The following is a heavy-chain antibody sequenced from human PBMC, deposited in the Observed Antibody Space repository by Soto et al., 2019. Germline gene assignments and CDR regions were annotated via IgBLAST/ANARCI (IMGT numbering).Heavy chain of an antibody. CDR3: ATSHNYRFDF. Sequence: EVQLVESGGGLVQPGGSLRLSCAASGFTFSDYWMSWVRQAPGKGLEWVANIKPDGSEEYYVDSVKGRFTSSRDNAKNSLYLHRNGLRAEDVAVYYCATSHNYRFDFWVQGAVVTVSP. CDR2: IKPDGSEE. D-gene: IGHD4-4*01. V-gene: IGHV3-7*01. CDR1: GFTFSDYW. J-gene: IGHJ4*02.